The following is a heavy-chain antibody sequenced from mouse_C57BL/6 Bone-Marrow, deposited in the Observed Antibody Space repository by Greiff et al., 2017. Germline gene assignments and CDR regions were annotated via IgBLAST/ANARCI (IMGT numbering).Heavy chain of an antibody. Sequence: LMESGASVKISCKASGYAFSSYWMNWVKQRPGKGLEWIGQIYPGDGDTNYNGKFKGKATLTADKSSSTAYMQLSSLTSEDSAVYFCARRRVLRRGAFDYWGQGTTLTVSS. J-gene: IGHJ2*01. V-gene: IGHV1-80*01. CDR3: ARRRVLRRGAFDY. CDR1: GYAFSSYW. D-gene: IGHD2-4*01. CDR2: IYPGDGDT.